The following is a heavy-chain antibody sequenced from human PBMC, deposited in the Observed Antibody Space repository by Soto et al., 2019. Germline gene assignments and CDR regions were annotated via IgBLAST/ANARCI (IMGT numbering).Heavy chain of an antibody. Sequence: SETLSLTCFVSGYSITAGGYYWSWIRHHPGKGLEWIGSFYSSGSIIYNPSLRSRVSISGDTSSNQFSMSLTSVTAADTARYYCARGAEMSSLTKWFDPWGQGTLVTVSS. V-gene: IGHV4-31*03. J-gene: IGHJ5*02. CDR2: FYSSGSI. D-gene: IGHD1-1*01. CDR3: ARGAEMSSLTKWFDP. CDR1: GYSITAGGYY.